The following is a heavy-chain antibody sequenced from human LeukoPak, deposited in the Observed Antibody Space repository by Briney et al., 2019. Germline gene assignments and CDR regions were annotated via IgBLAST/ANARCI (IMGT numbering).Heavy chain of an antibody. CDR2: IHYSGKA. V-gene: IGHV4-59*01. CDR1: GGSISGNY. D-gene: IGHD3-16*01. Sequence: SETLSLTCTVTGGSISGNYWTWTRQSPGKGREWIGQIHYSGKADYNPSLRSRITISVDTSKNQMFLKLSSVTAADTAVYYCARFGIYYDMDVWGQGTTVTVSS. J-gene: IGHJ6*02. CDR3: ARFGIYYDMDV.